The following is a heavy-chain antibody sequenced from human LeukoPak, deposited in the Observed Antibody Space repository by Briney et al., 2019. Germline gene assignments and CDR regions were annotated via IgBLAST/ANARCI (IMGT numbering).Heavy chain of an antibody. CDR2: ISAYNGST. CDR1: GYTFTSYG. D-gene: IGHD2-8*01. J-gene: IGHJ4*02. CDR3: ARVTNQVTAGDY. V-gene: IGHV1-18*01. Sequence: GASVKVSCKASGYTFTSYGISWVRQAPGQGLEWMGWISAYNGSTNYAQKLQGRVTMTTDTSTSTAYLELRSLRSDDTAVYYCARVTNQVTAGDYWGQGTLVTVSS.